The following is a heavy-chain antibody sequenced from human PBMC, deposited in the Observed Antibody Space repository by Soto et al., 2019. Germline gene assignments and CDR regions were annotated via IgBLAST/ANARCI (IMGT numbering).Heavy chain of an antibody. CDR3: ARRGGGCTNGVCYHYYYYYMDV. CDR2: IWYDGSNK. Sequence: PGGSLRLSCAASGFTFSSYGMHWVRQAPGKGLEWVAVIWYDGSNKYYADSVKGRFTISRDNSKNTLYLQMNSLRAEDTAVYYCARRGGGCTNGVCYHYYYYYMDVWGKGTTVTVSS. V-gene: IGHV3-33*01. J-gene: IGHJ6*03. D-gene: IGHD2-8*01. CDR1: GFTFSSYG.